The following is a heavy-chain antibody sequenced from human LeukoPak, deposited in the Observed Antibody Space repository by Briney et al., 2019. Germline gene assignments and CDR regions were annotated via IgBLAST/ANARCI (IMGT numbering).Heavy chain of an antibody. Sequence: GGSLRLSCAASGFTFSSYAMTWVRQAPVTGLEWVSGISDSGGSPYYADSVKGRFTISRDNSKNTVFLQMNSLRAEDTAIYYCTKSIVGGSTWPYYYTHMDVWGKGTTVTVSS. V-gene: IGHV3-23*01. CDR1: GFTFSSYA. CDR2: ISDSGGSP. D-gene: IGHD6-13*01. CDR3: TKSIVGGSTWPYYYTHMDV. J-gene: IGHJ6*03.